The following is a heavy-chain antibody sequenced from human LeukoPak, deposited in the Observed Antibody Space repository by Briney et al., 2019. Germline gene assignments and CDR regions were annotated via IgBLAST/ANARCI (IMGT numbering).Heavy chain of an antibody. Sequence: PGGSLRLSCAASGFTFRSYGMHWVRQAPGKGLEYVSAISSNGGSTYYANSVKGRFTISRDNSKNTLYLQMGSLRTEDMAVYYCARAATVTAGSAFGYWGQGTLVTVSS. J-gene: IGHJ4*02. D-gene: IGHD4-17*01. V-gene: IGHV3-64*01. CDR1: GFTFRSYG. CDR3: ARAATVTAGSAFGY. CDR2: ISSNGGST.